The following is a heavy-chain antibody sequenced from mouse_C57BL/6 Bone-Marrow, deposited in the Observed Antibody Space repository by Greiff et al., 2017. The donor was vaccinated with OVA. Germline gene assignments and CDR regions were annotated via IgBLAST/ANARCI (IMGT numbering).Heavy chain of an antibody. CDR2: ISYDGSN. V-gene: IGHV3-6*01. Sequence: VQLQQSGPGLVKPSQSLSLTCSVTGYSITSGYYWHWIRQFPGNKLEWMGYISYDGSNNYNPSLKNRISITRDTSKNQFFLKLNSVTTEDTATYYCARDPLYYYGHYYAMDYWGQGTSVTVSS. CDR1: GYSITSGYY. D-gene: IGHD1-1*01. CDR3: ARDPLYYYGHYYAMDY. J-gene: IGHJ4*01.